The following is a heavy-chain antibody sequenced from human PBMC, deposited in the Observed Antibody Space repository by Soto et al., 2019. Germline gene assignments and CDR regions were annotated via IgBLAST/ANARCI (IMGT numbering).Heavy chain of an antibody. J-gene: IGHJ4*02. CDR2: TIPILGTA. CDR1: GGSFSSYA. Sequence: QVQLVQSGAEVKTPGSSVKVSCTASGGSFSSYAVSWVRQAPGQGLEWMGGTIPILGTADYAQKFQGRLTITADEAASTSYSELSSLRSEDTAVYYCAGGESSDTGDYWGQGTLVTVAS. D-gene: IGHD3-22*01. V-gene: IGHV1-69*01. CDR3: AGGESSDTGDY.